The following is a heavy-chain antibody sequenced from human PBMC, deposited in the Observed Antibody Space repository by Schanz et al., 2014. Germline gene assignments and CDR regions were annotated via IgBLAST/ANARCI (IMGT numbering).Heavy chain of an antibody. J-gene: IGHJ4*02. CDR2: INTNTANP. D-gene: IGHD5-12*01. V-gene: IGHV7-4-1*02. CDR3: ARGYSGYSHFDY. Sequence: QVQLVQSGGEVKKPGASVKVSCKSSGATFNSYAFGWVRQAPGQGLEWMGWINTNTANPTYAQGFTGRFVYTLDASVTTAYLEISSLKAEDTAVYYCARGYSGYSHFDYWGQGALVTVSS. CDR1: GATFNSYA.